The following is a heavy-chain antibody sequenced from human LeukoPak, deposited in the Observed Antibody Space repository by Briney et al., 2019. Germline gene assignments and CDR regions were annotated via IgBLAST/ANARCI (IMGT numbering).Heavy chain of an antibody. CDR1: GFTSHSW. Sequence: GGSLRLSCAGSGFTSHSWMSWVRQAPGKRLEWVANMKQDETEEYYVDSVKGRFTISRDNAKNSLYLQMNSLRVEDTAVYYCAKSIVFRGVLGYWGQGAPVTVSS. V-gene: IGHV3-7*05. D-gene: IGHD3-10*01. CDR2: MKQDETEE. J-gene: IGHJ4*02. CDR3: AKSIVFRGVLGY.